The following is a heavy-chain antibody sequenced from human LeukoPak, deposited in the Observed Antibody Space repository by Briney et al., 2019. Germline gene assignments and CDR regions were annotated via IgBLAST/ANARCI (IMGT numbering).Heavy chain of an antibody. V-gene: IGHV3-30-3*01. CDR2: ISYDGSNK. J-gene: IGHJ5*02. Sequence: GRFLRLSCAASGFTFSSYAMHWVRQAPGKGLEWVAVISYDGSNKYYADSVKGRFTISRDNSKNTLYLQMNSLRAEGTAVYYCARARLPLDNWFAPGGQGPLVPVSA. CDR3: ARARLPLDNWFAP. CDR1: GFTFSSYA.